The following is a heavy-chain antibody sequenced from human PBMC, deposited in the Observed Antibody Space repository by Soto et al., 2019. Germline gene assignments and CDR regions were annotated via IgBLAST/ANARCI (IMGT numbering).Heavy chain of an antibody. CDR2: ISAYNGNT. Sequence: QVQLVQSGAEVKKPGASVKVSCKASGYTFTSYGISWVRQAPGQGLEWMGWISAYNGNTNYAQKLQGRVTMTTDTSPSTAYMERRRLRSDDTAVYYCARDRWLVSGRQPSVYYNGMDVWGQGTTVTVSS. CDR3: ARDRWLVSGRQPSVYYNGMDV. D-gene: IGHD1-26*01. V-gene: IGHV1-18*01. CDR1: GYTFTSYG. J-gene: IGHJ6*02.